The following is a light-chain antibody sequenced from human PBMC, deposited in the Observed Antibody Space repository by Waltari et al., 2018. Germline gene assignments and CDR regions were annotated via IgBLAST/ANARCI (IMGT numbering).Light chain of an antibody. CDR1: QSISGY. Sequence: EIVLTQSPAPLSLSPGQRATLSCRASQSISGYLAWYHHKPGQAPRLLIYDAFNRASGIPASVSGSGTGTDFTLTISSLGPEDFAVYYCQQRTSRPGTGTFGQGTKVEIK. J-gene: IGKJ1*01. CDR2: DAF. V-gene: IGKV3-11*01. CDR3: QQRTSRPGTGT.